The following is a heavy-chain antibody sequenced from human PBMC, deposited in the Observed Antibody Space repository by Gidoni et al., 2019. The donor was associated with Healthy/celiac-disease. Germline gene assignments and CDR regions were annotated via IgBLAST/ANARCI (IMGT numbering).Heavy chain of an antibody. D-gene: IGHD1-1*01. CDR1: GYTFTSYY. Sequence: QVQLVQSGAEVKKPGASVKVSCKASGYTFTSYYMHWVRKAPGQGLEWMGIINPSGGSTSYAQKFQGRVTMTRDTSTSTVYMELSSLRSEDTAVYYCARVGNMTTTPFNWFDPWGQGTLVTVSS. CDR3: ARVGNMTTTPFNWFDP. CDR2: INPSGGST. J-gene: IGHJ5*02. V-gene: IGHV1-46*01.